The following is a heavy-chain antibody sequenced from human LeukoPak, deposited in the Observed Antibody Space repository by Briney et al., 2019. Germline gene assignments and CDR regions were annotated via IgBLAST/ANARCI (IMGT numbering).Heavy chain of an antibody. CDR1: GYTFTSYG. CDR3: ARGALYCSSTSCPLGLDP. Sequence: ASVKVSCKASGYTFTSYGISWVRQAPGQGLEWMGWISAYNGNTNYAQKVQGRVTMTTDTSTSTAYMELRSLRSDDTAVYYCARGALYCSSTSCPLGLDPRGQGTLVTVSS. J-gene: IGHJ5*02. CDR2: ISAYNGNT. V-gene: IGHV1-18*04. D-gene: IGHD2-2*01.